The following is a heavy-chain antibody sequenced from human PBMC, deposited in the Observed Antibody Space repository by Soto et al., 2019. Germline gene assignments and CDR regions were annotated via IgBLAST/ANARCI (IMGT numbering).Heavy chain of an antibody. CDR2: ISYDGSNK. J-gene: IGHJ6*04. CDR1: GFTFSSYG. CDR3: AKVGSATVTIVFRDSGMDV. D-gene: IGHD4-17*01. Sequence: QVQLVESGGGVVQPGRSLRLSCAASGFTFSSYGMHWVRQAPGKGLEWVAVISYDGSNKYYADSVKGRFTISRDNSKNNRYLQMNSLRAEDTAVYYCAKVGSATVTIVFRDSGMDVWGKGTTVTVSS. V-gene: IGHV3-30*18.